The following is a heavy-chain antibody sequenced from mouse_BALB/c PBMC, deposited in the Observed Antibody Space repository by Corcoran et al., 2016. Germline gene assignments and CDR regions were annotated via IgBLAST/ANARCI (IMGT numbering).Heavy chain of an antibody. D-gene: IGHD1-1*01. J-gene: IGHJ2*01. CDR1: GFNIKDYY. CDR2: IDPENGNT. V-gene: IGHV14-1*02. CDR3: ASAVYGQRNFDY. Sequence: EVQLQQSGAELVRPGALVKLSCKASGFNIKDYYMHWVKQRPEQGLEWIGWIDPENGNTIYDAKFQGKASITADTSSNTAYLQLSSLTSEDTAVYYCASAVYGQRNFDYWGQGTTLTVSS.